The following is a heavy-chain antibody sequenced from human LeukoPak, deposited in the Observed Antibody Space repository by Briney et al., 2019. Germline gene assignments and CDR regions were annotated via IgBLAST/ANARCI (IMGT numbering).Heavy chain of an antibody. CDR2: IYTSGST. Sequence: PSETLSLTCTVSGGSISSGSYYWSWFRQPAEKGLEWIGRIYTSGSTYYNPSLKSRVTISADTSKNQFSLNVSSVTAADTAVYYCARRGTGYSYAGFDYWGQGTLVTVSS. D-gene: IGHD5-18*01. J-gene: IGHJ4*02. CDR1: GGSISSGSYY. V-gene: IGHV4-61*02. CDR3: ARRGTGYSYAGFDY.